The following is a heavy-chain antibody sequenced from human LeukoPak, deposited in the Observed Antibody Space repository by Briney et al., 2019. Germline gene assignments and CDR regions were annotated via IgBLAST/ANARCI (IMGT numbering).Heavy chain of an antibody. Sequence: SETLSLTCTVSGGSISSSSYYWGWIRQPPGKGLEWIGSIYYSGSTYYNPSLKSRVTISVDTSKNQFSLKLSSVTAADTAVYYCARGDVYYYYYMDVWGKGTTVTVSS. CDR3: ARGDVYYYYYMDV. V-gene: IGHV4-39*07. J-gene: IGHJ6*03. CDR2: IYYSGST. D-gene: IGHD1-26*01. CDR1: GGSISSSSYY.